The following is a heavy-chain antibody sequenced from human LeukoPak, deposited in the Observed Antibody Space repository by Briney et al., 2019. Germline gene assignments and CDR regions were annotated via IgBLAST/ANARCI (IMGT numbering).Heavy chain of an antibody. D-gene: IGHD3-9*01. CDR1: GYSISSGYY. CDR2: FYHRGGT. V-gene: IGHV4-38-2*02. Sequence: SETLSLTCTVSGYSISSGYYWGWIRQPPGKGLEWIGSFYHRGGTYYNPSLKSRVTISVDTSKNQFSLILSSVTAADTAVYYCAREGYFDWLNAFDIWGQGTMVTVSS. J-gene: IGHJ3*02. CDR3: AREGYFDWLNAFDI.